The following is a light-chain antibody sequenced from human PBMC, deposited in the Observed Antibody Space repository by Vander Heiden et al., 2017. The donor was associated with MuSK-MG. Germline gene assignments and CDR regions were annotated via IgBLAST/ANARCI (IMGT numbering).Light chain of an antibody. CDR2: AAS. CDR3: QLNDSTLPIT. Sequence: DIQITQSPSSLSASVGDRVTITCRASQSISSYLNWYQQKPGKAPKLLIYAASSLQSGVPSRFSGSGYGTDFTLTISSRQPEDFASYYCQLNDSTLPITFGQGTQLEIK. CDR1: QSISSY. J-gene: IGKJ5*01. V-gene: IGKV1-39*01.